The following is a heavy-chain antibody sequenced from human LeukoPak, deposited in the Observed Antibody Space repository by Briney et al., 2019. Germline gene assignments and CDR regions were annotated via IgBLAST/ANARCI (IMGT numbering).Heavy chain of an antibody. CDR1: GGTFSSYA. D-gene: IGHD3-10*01. CDR3: AREFLWFGDQRAHYYGMDV. V-gene: IGHV1-69*04. Sequence: SVKVSCKASGGTFSSYAISWVRQAPGQGLEWMGRIIPILGIANYAQKFQGRVTITADKSTSTAYMELSSLRSEDTAVYYCAREFLWFGDQRAHYYGMDVWGQGTTVTVSS. CDR2: IIPILGIA. J-gene: IGHJ6*02.